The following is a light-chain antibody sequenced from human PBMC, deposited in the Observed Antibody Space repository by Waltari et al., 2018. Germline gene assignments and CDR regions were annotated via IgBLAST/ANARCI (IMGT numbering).Light chain of an antibody. V-gene: IGLV1-40*01. CDR3: QSYDNRLYGRSV. Sequence: QSVLTQPPSLSGAPGHRVTSACTWSSANSGAGCGVHWYQRLPVAGPKLLIYNSYDRRSAVPDRFSGSNSAMSASPATIGLQAEDEDDYYCQSYDNRLYGRSVFGGGTKLTVL. CDR1: SANSGAGCG. J-gene: IGLJ3*02. CDR2: NSY.